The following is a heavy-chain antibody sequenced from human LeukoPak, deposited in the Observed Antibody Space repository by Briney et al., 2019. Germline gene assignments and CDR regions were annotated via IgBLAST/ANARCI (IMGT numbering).Heavy chain of an antibody. D-gene: IGHD3-10*01. CDR3: AKAANEIGELLFFFYFDY. Sequence: GGSLRLSCAASGFTFSSYAMSWVRQAPGKGLEGVSAISGSGGSTYYADSVKGRFTISRDNSKNTLYLQMNSLRAEDTAVYYCAKAANEIGELLFFFYFDYWGQGTLVTVSS. V-gene: IGHV3-23*01. CDR1: GFTFSSYA. J-gene: IGHJ4*02. CDR2: ISGSGGST.